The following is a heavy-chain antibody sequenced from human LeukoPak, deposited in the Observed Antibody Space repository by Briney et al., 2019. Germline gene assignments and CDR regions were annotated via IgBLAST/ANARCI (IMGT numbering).Heavy chain of an antibody. J-gene: IGHJ4*02. CDR3: ARGGFSGYPDDY. Sequence: GGSLRLSCAASGFTFSSYAMHWVRQAPGKGLEWVAVISYDGSNKYYADSVKGRFTISRDNSKNTLYLQMNSLRAEDTAVYYCARGGFSGYPDDYWGQGTLVTVSS. CDR2: ISYDGSNK. D-gene: IGHD3-22*01. CDR1: GFTFSSYA. V-gene: IGHV3-30*04.